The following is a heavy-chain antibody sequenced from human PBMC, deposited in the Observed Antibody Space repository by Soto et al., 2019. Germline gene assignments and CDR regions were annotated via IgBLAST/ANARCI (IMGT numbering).Heavy chain of an antibody. D-gene: IGHD3-22*01. Sequence: ASVKVSCKASGYTFTSYGISWVRQAPGQGLEWMGWISAYNGNTNYAQKLQGRVTMTTDTSTSTAYMELRSLRSDDTAVYYCAGDGTVVVIGHNDYWGQGTLVTAPQ. CDR1: GYTFTSYG. J-gene: IGHJ4*02. CDR2: ISAYNGNT. CDR3: AGDGTVVVIGHNDY. V-gene: IGHV1-18*01.